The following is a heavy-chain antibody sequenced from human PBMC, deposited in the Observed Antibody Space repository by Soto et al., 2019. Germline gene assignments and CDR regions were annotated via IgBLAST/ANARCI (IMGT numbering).Heavy chain of an antibody. CDR2: INHSGRT. J-gene: IGHJ4*02. V-gene: IGHV4-34*01. Sequence: LSLTCVVSGGSFSGHYWSWIRQPPGKGLEWIGEINHSGRTNYNPSLKGRITMSVDTSKNQFSLKLRSMTAADTAVYYCARTTYYFETSGYSPFDYWGQGTPVTVSS. CDR3: ARTTYYFETSGYSPFDY. D-gene: IGHD3-22*01. CDR1: GGSFSGHY.